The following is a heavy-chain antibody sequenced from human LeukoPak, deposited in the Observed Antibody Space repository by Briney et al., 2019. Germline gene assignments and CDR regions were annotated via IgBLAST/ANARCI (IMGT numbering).Heavy chain of an antibody. CDR1: GYTFNSSY. J-gene: IGHJ3*02. Sequence: GASVKVSCKASGYTFNSSYMHWVRQAPGQGLEWMGIINPSDDSTRYAQKFQGRVTMTKDTSTNTVYMHLSSLSSDDTAVYYCARLDPTGHHAFDIWGQGTMVTVSS. D-gene: IGHD1-1*01. CDR2: INPSDDST. CDR3: ARLDPTGHHAFDI. V-gene: IGHV1-46*02.